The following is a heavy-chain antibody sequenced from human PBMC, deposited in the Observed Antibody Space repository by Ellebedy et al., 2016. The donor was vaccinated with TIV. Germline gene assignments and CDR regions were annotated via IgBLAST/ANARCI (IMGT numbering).Heavy chain of an antibody. V-gene: IGHV4-39*01. D-gene: IGHD3-3*01. Sequence: GSLRLXCTVSGGSISSSSYYWGWIRQPPGKGLEWIGSIYYSGSTYYNPSLKSRVTISVDTSKNQFSLKLSSVTAADTAVYYCARLAGDTIHYYYYGMDVWGQGTTVTVSS. CDR3: ARLAGDTIHYYYYGMDV. J-gene: IGHJ6*02. CDR1: GGSISSSSYY. CDR2: IYYSGST.